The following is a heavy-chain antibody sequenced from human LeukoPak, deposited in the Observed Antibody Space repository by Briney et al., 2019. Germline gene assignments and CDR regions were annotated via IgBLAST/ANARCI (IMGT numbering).Heavy chain of an antibody. CDR3: ARVTIALAGL. CDR2: IYCGGST. Sequence: PGGSLRLSCAASGFTVSKNYMSWVRQAPGKGLQWVSIIYCGGSTYYADSVKDRFSISRDNSKNTLYLQMNSLRAEDTAVYYCARVTIALAGLWGQRTLVTVSS. V-gene: IGHV3-66*01. D-gene: IGHD6-19*01. J-gene: IGHJ4*02. CDR1: GFTVSKNY.